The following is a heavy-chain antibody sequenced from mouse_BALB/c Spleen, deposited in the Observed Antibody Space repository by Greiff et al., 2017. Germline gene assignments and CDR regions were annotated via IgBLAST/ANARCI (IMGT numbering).Heavy chain of an antibody. V-gene: IGHV5-12-2*01. CDR2: ISNGGGST. CDR3: ARHGYGNYDYYAMDY. Sequence: EVQGVESGGGLVQPGGSLTLSCAASGFTFSSYTMSWVRQTPEKRLEWVAYISNGGGSTYYPDTVKGRFTSSRDNAKNTLYLQMSSLKSEDTAMYYCARHGYGNYDYYAMDYWGQGTSVTVSS. CDR1: GFTFSSYT. D-gene: IGHD2-10*02. J-gene: IGHJ4*01.